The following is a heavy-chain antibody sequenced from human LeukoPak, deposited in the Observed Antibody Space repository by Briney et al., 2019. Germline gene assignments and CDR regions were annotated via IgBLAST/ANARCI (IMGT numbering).Heavy chain of an antibody. V-gene: IGHV3-48*02. CDR2: ISSSNHAI. D-gene: IGHD3-22*01. CDR1: GFIFSSCS. Sequence: GGSLRLSCAASGFIFSSCSMSWVRQAPGKGLEWLSYISSSNHAIYYADSVKGRFTISRDNAKNSLFLQMNSLRDEDTAVYYCARGYYSLGYFDYWSQGALVTVSS. J-gene: IGHJ4*02. CDR3: ARGYYSLGYFDY.